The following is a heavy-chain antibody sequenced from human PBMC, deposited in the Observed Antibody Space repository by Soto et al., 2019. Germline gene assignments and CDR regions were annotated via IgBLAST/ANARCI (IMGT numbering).Heavy chain of an antibody. J-gene: IGHJ4*02. Sequence: PGGSLRLSCAASGFTFSSYSMNWVRQAPGKGLEWVSSISSSSSYIYYADSVKGRFTISRDNAKNSLYLQMNSLRAEDTAVYYCARDLPLPRTNGVCLDYWGQGTLVTVSS. CDR2: ISSSSSYI. D-gene: IGHD2-8*01. CDR1: GFTFSSYS. CDR3: ARDLPLPRTNGVCLDY. V-gene: IGHV3-21*01.